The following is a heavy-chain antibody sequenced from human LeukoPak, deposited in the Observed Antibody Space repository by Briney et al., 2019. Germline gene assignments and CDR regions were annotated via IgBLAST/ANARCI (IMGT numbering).Heavy chain of an antibody. J-gene: IGHJ4*02. D-gene: IGHD3-22*01. CDR2: IKQDRSEK. CDR1: GFTFSSYW. CDR3: AKDRGYYDTQKPDY. V-gene: IGHV3-7*03. Sequence: PGGSLRLSCAASGFTFSSYWMSWVRQAPGKGLEWVANIKQDRSEKYYVDSVKGRFTISRDNAKNSLYLQMNSLRAEDTAVYYCAKDRGYYDTQKPDYWGQGTLVTVSS.